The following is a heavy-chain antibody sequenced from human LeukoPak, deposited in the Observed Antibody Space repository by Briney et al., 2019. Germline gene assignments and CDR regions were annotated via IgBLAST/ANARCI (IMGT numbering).Heavy chain of an antibody. CDR2: IYTSGST. CDR3: ARDMYSFGSGGYYYYMYV. V-gene: IGHV4-61*02. CDR1: GGAISSGSDY. Sequence: SETLSLTCTVSGGAISSGSDYWGWIRQPPGEGLEWMGRIYTSGSTNHNPSLKSRVTLSVYTPPNPCSLNLSSVTAADTAVYYCARDMYSFGSGGYYYYMYVWGKGTRVSVYS. J-gene: IGHJ6*03. D-gene: IGHD3-10*01.